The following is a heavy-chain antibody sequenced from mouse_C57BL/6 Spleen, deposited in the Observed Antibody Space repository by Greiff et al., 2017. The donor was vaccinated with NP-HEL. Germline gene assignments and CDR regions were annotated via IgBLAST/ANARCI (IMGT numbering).Heavy chain of an antibody. CDR2: ISYDGSN. J-gene: IGHJ2*01. Sequence: EVQLVESGPGLVKPSQSLSLTCSVTGYSITSGYYWNWIRQFPGNKLEWMGYISYDGSNNYNPSLKNRISITRDTSKNQFFLKLNSVTTEDTATYYCARSYDGPDYWGQGTTLTVSS. CDR3: ARSYDGPDY. CDR1: GYSITSGYY. D-gene: IGHD2-3*01. V-gene: IGHV3-6*01.